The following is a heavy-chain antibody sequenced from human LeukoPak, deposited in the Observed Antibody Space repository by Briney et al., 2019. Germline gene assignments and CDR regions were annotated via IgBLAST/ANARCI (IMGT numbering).Heavy chain of an antibody. V-gene: IGHV1-69*05. CDR3: ARSGFGSGISFDL. D-gene: IGHD3-10*01. Sequence: SVKVSCKASGGTFSSYAISWVRQAPGQGLEWMGGIIPIFGTANYAQKFQGRVTMTRDTSITTAYMELSSLRSEDTAVYYCARSGFGSGISFDLWGQGTLVTVSS. CDR2: IIPIFGTA. CDR1: GGTFSSYA. J-gene: IGHJ5*02.